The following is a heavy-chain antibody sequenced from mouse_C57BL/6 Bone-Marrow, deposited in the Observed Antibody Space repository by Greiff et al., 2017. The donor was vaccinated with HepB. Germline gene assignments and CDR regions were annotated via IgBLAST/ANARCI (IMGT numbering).Heavy chain of an antibody. J-gene: IGHJ3*01. CDR2: IDPSDSYT. V-gene: IGHV1-50*01. CDR3: ARSYGSRGAY. CDR1: GYTFTSYW. D-gene: IGHD1-1*01. Sequence: QVQLKESGAELVKPGASVKLSCKASGYTFTSYWMQWVKQRPGQGLEWIGEIDPSDSYTNYNQKFKGEATLTVDTSSSTAYMQLSSLTSEDSAVYYCARSYGSRGAYWGQGTLVTVSA.